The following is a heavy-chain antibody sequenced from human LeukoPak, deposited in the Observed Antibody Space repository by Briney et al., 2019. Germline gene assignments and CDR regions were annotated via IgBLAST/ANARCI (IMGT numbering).Heavy chain of an antibody. CDR2: INPNSGGT. CDR3: ARAGGSRERNWFDA. Sequence: ASVKVSCKASGYTFTGYYMHWVRQAPGQGLEWMGWINPNSGGTNYAQKFQGRVTMTRDTSISTAYMELSRLRSDDTAVYYCARAGGSRERNWFDAWGQGTLVTVSS. J-gene: IGHJ5*02. V-gene: IGHV1-2*02. D-gene: IGHD1-26*01. CDR1: GYTFTGYY.